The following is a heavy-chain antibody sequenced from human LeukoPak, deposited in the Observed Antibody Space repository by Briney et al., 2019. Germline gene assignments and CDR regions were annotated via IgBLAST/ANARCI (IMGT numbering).Heavy chain of an antibody. CDR2: IIPILGIA. V-gene: IGHV1-69*04. D-gene: IGHD1-26*01. Sequence: SVKVSCKASGGTFSSYAISWVRQAPGQGLEWMGRIIPILGIANYAQKFQGRVTITADKSTSTAYMELSSLRSEDTAVYYCARDGGSYQAAFDYWGQGTLVTVSS. CDR1: GGTFSSYA. J-gene: IGHJ4*02. CDR3: ARDGGSYQAAFDY.